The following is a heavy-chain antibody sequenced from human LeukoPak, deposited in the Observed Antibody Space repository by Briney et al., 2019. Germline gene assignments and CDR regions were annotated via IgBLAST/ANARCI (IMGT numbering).Heavy chain of an antibody. CDR2: ISGSGGST. V-gene: IGHV3-23*01. Sequence: GGSLRLSCAASGFTFSSYAMSWVRQAPGKGLEWVSAISGSGGSTYYADSVKGRFTISRDNSKNTLYLQMNSLTAEDTAVYYCARSGRSGWYRGYYFDYWGQGTLVTVSS. D-gene: IGHD6-19*01. CDR3: ARSGRSGWYRGYYFDY. J-gene: IGHJ4*02. CDR1: GFTFSSYA.